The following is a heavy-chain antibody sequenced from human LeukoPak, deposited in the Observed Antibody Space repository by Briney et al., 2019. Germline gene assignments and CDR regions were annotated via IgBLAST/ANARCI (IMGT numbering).Heavy chain of an antibody. CDR1: GFTFSKYW. CDR3: ARSYTTVTYDY. D-gene: IGHD4-17*01. CDR2: ISSSGSTI. J-gene: IGHJ4*02. V-gene: IGHV3-48*03. Sequence: GGSLRLSCAASGFTFSKYWMLWVRQAPGKGLEWVSYISSSGSTIYYADSVKGRFTISRDNAKNSLYLQMNSLRAEDTAVYYCARSYTTVTYDYWGQGTLVTVSS.